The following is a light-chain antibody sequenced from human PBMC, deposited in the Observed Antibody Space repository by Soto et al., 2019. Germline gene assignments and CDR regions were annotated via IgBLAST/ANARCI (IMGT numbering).Light chain of an antibody. V-gene: IGKV3-20*01. J-gene: IGKJ5*01. CDR2: GAS. Sequence: EIVMTPSPATLSVSPGERATLSCRASQSVSSTLAWYQQKPGQAPRLLIYGASSRASGIPDRFRGSGSGTDFTLTISRLEPEDFAVYYCQQYGSSPITFGQGTRLEIK. CDR3: QQYGSSPIT. CDR1: QSVSST.